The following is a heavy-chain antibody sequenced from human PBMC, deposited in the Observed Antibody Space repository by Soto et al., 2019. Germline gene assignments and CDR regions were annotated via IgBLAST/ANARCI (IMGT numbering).Heavy chain of an antibody. V-gene: IGHV4-59*11. Sequence: SETLSLTCTVSGGSLSHHYWSWIRQPPGKGPEWIGYVYHSGATNYNPSPESRVTMSLDTSKNQFSLKLSSVTAADTAVYYCATRPPGHFWVGVFAYWIQGTLVTVSS. CDR3: ATRPPGHFWVGVFAY. CDR1: GGSLSHHY. CDR2: VYHSGAT. J-gene: IGHJ4*02. D-gene: IGHD3-3*02.